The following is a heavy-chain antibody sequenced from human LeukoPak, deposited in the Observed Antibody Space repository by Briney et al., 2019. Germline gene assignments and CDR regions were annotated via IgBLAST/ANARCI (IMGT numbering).Heavy chain of an antibody. Sequence: GASVKVSCKASGYTXASYGISWVRQAPGQGLEWMGWISAYNGNTNYAQKLQGRVTMTTDTSTSTAYMELRSLRSDDTAVYYCARESVRTGTFYYYYGMDVWGQGTTVTVSS. J-gene: IGHJ6*02. CDR1: GYTXASYG. CDR3: ARESVRTGTFYYYYGMDV. D-gene: IGHD1-7*01. CDR2: ISAYNGNT. V-gene: IGHV1-18*01.